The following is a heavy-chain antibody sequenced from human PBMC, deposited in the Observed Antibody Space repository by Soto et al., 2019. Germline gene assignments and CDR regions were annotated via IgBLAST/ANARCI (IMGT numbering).Heavy chain of an antibody. D-gene: IGHD3-3*01. CDR1: GYTFTGYY. V-gene: IGHV1-2*04. CDR2: INPNSGGT. CDR3: ARAPNYDFWSGYYNYYYGMDV. Sequence: ASVKVSCKASGYTFTGYYMHWVRQAPGQGLEWMGWINPNSGGTNYAQKFQGWVTMTRDTSISTAYMELSRLRSDDTAVYYCARAPNYDFWSGYYNYYYGMDVWGQGSTVTVSS. J-gene: IGHJ6*02.